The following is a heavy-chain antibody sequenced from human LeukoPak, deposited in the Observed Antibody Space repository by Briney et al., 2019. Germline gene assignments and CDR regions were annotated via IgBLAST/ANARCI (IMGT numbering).Heavy chain of an antibody. CDR3: ARGRVGQWLVDAFDI. CDR2: ISSSSSYI. Sequence: GGSLRLSCAASGFTFSNYNMNWVRQAPGKGLEWVSSISSSSSYIYYADSLKGRFTISRNNAKNSLYLHIDSLRAEDTAVYYCARGRVGQWLVDAFDIWGQGTMVTVSS. CDR1: GFTFSNYN. V-gene: IGHV3-21*01. D-gene: IGHD6-19*01. J-gene: IGHJ3*02.